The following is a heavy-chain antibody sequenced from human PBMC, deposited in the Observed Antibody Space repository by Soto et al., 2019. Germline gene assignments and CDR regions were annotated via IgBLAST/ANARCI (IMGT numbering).Heavy chain of an antibody. CDR1: GFTYSTYT. CDR2: IYDNGNNI. Sequence: NPGGSLRLSCAASGFTYSTYTMHWVRQAPGKGLEWVSCIYDNGNNIYYADSVKGRFTISRDNAKSSLYLQMNSLRAEDTAVYYCARDLRPDFWGQGTLVTVSS. CDR3: ARDLRPDF. D-gene: IGHD3-16*01. J-gene: IGHJ4*02. V-gene: IGHV3-21*01.